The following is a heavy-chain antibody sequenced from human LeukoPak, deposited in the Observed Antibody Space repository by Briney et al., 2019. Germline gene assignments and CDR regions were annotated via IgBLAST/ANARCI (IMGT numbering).Heavy chain of an antibody. CDR2: ISSSGSNT. J-gene: IGHJ6*02. V-gene: IGHV3-23*01. CDR3: AKGNRVAAAGYYYYGMDV. Sequence: PGGSLRLSCAASEFTYGMNWVRQAPGKGLECVSAISSSGSNTYYADSVKGRFTISRDNSKNTLYLQMNSLRAEDTAVYYCAKGNRVAAAGYYYYGMDVWGQGTTVTVSS. D-gene: IGHD6-13*01. CDR1: EFTYG.